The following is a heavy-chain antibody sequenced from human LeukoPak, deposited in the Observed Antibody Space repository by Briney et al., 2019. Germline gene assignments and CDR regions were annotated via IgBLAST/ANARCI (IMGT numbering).Heavy chain of an antibody. CDR1: GYTFTGYY. J-gene: IGHJ5*02. CDR3: ARDFYDHSVQYGGNWLDL. V-gene: IGHV1-2*02. CDR2: INPNSGGT. Sequence: GASVKVSCKASGYTFTGYYMHWVRQAPGQGLEWMGWINPNSGGTNYAQKFQGRVTMARDTSISTAYMELSKLRSEDTAVYYCARDFYDHSVQYGGNWLDLWGQGTLVTVSS. D-gene: IGHD3-22*01.